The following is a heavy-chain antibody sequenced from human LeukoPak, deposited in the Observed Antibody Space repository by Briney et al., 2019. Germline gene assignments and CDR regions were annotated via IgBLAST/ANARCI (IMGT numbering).Heavy chain of an antibody. CDR3: ARTAGIAVAGSRQYFDY. V-gene: IGHV4-59*08. D-gene: IGHD6-19*01. J-gene: IGHJ4*02. CDR2: IYYSGST. Sequence: SETLSLTCTVPGGSISSYYWSWIRQPPGKGLEWIGYIYYSGSTNYNPSLKSRVTISVDTSKNQFSLKLSSVTAADTAVYYCARTAGIAVAGSRQYFDYWGQGTLVTVSS. CDR1: GGSISSYY.